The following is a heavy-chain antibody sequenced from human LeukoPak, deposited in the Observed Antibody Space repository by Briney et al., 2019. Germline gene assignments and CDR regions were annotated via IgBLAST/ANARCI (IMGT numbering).Heavy chain of an antibody. Sequence: PGGSLRLSCAASGFNVSNNYMNWVRQAPGKGLEWVSVIFSSGPTYYADSVKGRFTISRDTSKNALYLQMNSLRAEDTAVYYCANDYRSGSFHDFWGQGTLVTVSS. J-gene: IGHJ4*02. CDR3: ANDYRSGSFHDF. CDR2: IFSSGPT. CDR1: GFNVSNNY. D-gene: IGHD3-10*01. V-gene: IGHV3-53*01.